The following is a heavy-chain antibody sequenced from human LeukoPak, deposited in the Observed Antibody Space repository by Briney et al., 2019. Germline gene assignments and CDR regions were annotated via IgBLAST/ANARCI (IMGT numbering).Heavy chain of an antibody. CDR2: IVAGSGNT. D-gene: IGHD3-22*01. CDR1: GFTFSSAA. V-gene: IGHV1-58*02. J-gene: IGHJ4*02. Sequence: SVKVSCKASGFTFSSAAIQWVRQARGQRLEWIGLIVAGSGNTDYAQKFQERVTITRDMATSTSYLEVRSLRPEDTAIYYCAAVDFFDSVKLDHWGQGSLVTVSS. CDR3: AAVDFFDSVKLDH.